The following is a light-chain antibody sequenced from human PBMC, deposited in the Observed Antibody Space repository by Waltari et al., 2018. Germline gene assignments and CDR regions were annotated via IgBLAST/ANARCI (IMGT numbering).Light chain of an antibody. CDR2: DEI. Sequence: SYVLAPPPSVSVAPGKTARITSWGDDIGRESGQWYQQTSGQAPVLVIYDEIDRPSGIPDRFSGSNSGDTATLTITRVAAGDEADYYCQVWDTSRDHWVFGGGTKLTVL. J-gene: IGLJ3*02. CDR1: DIGRES. V-gene: IGLV3-21*03. CDR3: QVWDTSRDHWV.